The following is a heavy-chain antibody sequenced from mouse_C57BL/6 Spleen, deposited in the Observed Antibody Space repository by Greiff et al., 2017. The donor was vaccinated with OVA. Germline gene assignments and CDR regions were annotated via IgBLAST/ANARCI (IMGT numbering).Heavy chain of an antibody. J-gene: IGHJ1*03. CDR1: GYSITSGYY. Sequence: EVQLVESGPGLVKPSQSLSLTCSVTGYSITSGYYWNWIRQFPGNKLEWMGYISYDGSNNYNPSLKNRISITRDTSKNQFFLKLNSVTTEDTATYYCARAGYFDVWGTGTTVTVSS. CDR2: ISYDGSN. V-gene: IGHV3-6*01. CDR3: ARAGYFDV.